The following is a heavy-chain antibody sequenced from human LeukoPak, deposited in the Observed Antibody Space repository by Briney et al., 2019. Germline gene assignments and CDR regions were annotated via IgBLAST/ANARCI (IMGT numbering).Heavy chain of an antibody. CDR1: GFTFSSSA. J-gene: IGHJ4*02. Sequence: GGSLRLSCAASGFTFSSSAMSWVRQAPGKGLAWVSTISGSGGGTYYADSVKGRFTISRDNSNNTLYLQMNSLRAEDTAVFYCAKLFYSSGMYHFDYWGQGTLVTVSS. V-gene: IGHV3-23*01. CDR2: ISGSGGGT. CDR3: AKLFYSSGMYHFDY. D-gene: IGHD3-10*01.